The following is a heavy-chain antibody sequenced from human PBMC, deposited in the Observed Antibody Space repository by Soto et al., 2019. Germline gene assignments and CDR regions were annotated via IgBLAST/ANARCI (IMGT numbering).Heavy chain of an antibody. CDR1: GGTFSSYA. V-gene: IGHV1-69*13. J-gene: IGHJ4*02. D-gene: IGHD3-10*01. Sequence: SVKVSCKASGGTFSSYAISWVRQAPGQGLEWMGGIIPIFGTANYAQKFQGRVTITADESTSTAYMELSSLRSEDTAVYYCARDTPFTMVRGVIISLDYWGQGTLVTVSS. CDR2: IIPIFGTA. CDR3: ARDTPFTMVRGVIISLDY.